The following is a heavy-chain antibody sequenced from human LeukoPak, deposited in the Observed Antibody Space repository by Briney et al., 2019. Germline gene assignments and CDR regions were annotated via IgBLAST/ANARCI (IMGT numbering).Heavy chain of an antibody. J-gene: IGHJ3*02. D-gene: IGHD5-24*01. Sequence: SVKVSCKASGGTFSSYAISWVRQAPGQGLAWMGGIIPMFETATYAQEFQGRVTITADESTSTAYMELSSLRSEDTAVYYCARGMARIHDAFDIWGQGTMVTVSS. CDR3: ARGMARIHDAFDI. CDR2: IIPMFETA. V-gene: IGHV1-69*13. CDR1: GGTFSSYA.